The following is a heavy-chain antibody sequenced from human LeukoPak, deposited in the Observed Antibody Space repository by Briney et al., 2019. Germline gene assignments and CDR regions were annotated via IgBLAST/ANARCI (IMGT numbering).Heavy chain of an antibody. CDR3: ARGNIVLMVYALPNFDY. J-gene: IGHJ4*02. D-gene: IGHD2-8*01. Sequence: GGSLRLSCSTSGFTFNSHGFHWVRQAPGKGLEWVAAISDDGLNTFYIDSVKGRFTISRDNAKNSLYLQMNSLRAEDTAVYYCARGNIVLMVYALPNFDYWGQGTLVTVSS. V-gene: IGHV3-30*03. CDR1: GFTFNSHG. CDR2: ISDDGLNT.